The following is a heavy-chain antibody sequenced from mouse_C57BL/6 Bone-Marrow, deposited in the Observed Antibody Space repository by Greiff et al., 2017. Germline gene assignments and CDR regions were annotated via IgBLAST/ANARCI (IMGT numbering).Heavy chain of an antibody. CDR1: GFSLTSYG. D-gene: IGHD1-1*01. CDR2: IWSGGST. Sequence: VQRVESGPGLVQPSQSLSITCTVSGFSLTSYGVHWVRQSPGKGLEWLGVIWSGGSTDYNAAFISRLSISKDNSKSQVFFKMNSLEADDTARYYCARNRTTVDAMDYWGQGTSVTVSS. V-gene: IGHV2-2*01. J-gene: IGHJ4*01. CDR3: ARNRTTVDAMDY.